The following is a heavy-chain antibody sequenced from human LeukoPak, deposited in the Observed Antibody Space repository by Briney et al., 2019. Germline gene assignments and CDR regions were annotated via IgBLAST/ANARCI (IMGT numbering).Heavy chain of an antibody. D-gene: IGHD1-26*01. V-gene: IGHV3-7*01. Sequence: GGSLRLSCAASGFTFSIYWMSWVRQAPGKGLEWVANIKQDGSEKYYVDSLKGRFTISRDNAENSLYLQMNSLRAEDTAVYYCARDFRGTYFEADAFDIWGQGTMVTVSS. CDR2: IKQDGSEK. CDR1: GFTFSIYW. CDR3: ARDFRGTYFEADAFDI. J-gene: IGHJ3*02.